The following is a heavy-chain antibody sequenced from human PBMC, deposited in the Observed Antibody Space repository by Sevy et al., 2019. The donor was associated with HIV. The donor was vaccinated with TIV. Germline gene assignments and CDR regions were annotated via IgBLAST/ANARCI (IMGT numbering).Heavy chain of an antibody. D-gene: IGHD6-19*01. V-gene: IGHV3-72*01. CDR2: IRNKPKSYTT. CDR3: AAVAANKGYFDI. CDR1: GFAFGDLY. Sequence: GGSLRLSCAASGFAFGDLYMDWVRQAPGKGLEWVGRIRNKPKSYTTEYAASVKGRFTIPRDVSRNSLYLQMNSLKTEDTAVYYCAAVAANKGYFDIWGRGSLVTVSS. J-gene: IGHJ2*01.